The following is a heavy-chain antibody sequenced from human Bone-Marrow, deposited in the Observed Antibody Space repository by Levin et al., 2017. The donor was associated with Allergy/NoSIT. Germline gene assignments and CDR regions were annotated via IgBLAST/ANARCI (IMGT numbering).Heavy chain of an antibody. Sequence: GGSLRLSCAASGFTFSSYGMHWVRQAPGKGLEWVAVISYDGSNKYYADSVKGRFTISRDNSKNTLYLQMNSLRAEDTAVYYCAKGVGRFDPWGQGTLVTVSS. CDR3: AKGVGRFDP. J-gene: IGHJ5*02. D-gene: IGHD1-26*01. CDR1: GFTFSSYG. V-gene: IGHV3-30*18. CDR2: ISYDGSNK.